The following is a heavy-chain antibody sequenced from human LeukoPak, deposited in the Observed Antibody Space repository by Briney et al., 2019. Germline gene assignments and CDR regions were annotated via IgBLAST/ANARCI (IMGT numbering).Heavy chain of an antibody. V-gene: IGHV3-23*01. CDR3: AMKHDYGDYLRPYYYYYYGMDV. J-gene: IGHJ6*02. Sequence: GGSLRLSCAASGFTFSSYAMSWVRQAPGKGLEWVSAISGSGGSTYYADSVKGRFTTSRDNSKNTLYLQMNSLRAEDTAVYYCAMKHDYGDYLRPYYYYYYGMDVWGQGTTVTVSS. CDR2: ISGSGGST. D-gene: IGHD4-17*01. CDR1: GFTFSSYA.